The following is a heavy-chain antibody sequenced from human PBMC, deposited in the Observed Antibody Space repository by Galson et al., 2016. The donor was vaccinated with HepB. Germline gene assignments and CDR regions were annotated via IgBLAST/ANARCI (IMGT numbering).Heavy chain of an antibody. V-gene: IGHV4-59*04. J-gene: IGHJ4*02. CDR2: VYRGRT. CDR3: ARAGLLTKASFDY. Sequence: TLSLTCTVSGGSVSGYYWGWIRQSPGKGLEWIGTVYRGRTYYNPSLEGRVTIFVDMSTDLLSLRVTSLTAADTAVYYCARAGLLTKASFDYWGQGARVAVSS. D-gene: IGHD4-11*01. CDR1: GGSVSGYY.